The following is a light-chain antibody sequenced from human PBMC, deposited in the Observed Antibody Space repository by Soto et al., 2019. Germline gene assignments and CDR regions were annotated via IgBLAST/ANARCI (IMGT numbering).Light chain of an antibody. CDR3: QQYHSYPPT. CDR2: DAS. V-gene: IGKV1-5*01. J-gene: IGKJ4*01. Sequence: DIQMTQSPSTLSASVGDRVTITCRASQSISSWLAWYQQNPGQAPTLLVYDASSLASGVPSRFSGSGSGTEFTLTISXLQPDDFATYYCQQYHSYPPTFGGGTKVEIK. CDR1: QSISSW.